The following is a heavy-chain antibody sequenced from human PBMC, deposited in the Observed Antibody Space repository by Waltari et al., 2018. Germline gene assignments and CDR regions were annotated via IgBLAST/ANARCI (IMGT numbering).Heavy chain of an antibody. CDR3: ARDPGSNYVRYYYYYMDV. D-gene: IGHD4-4*01. V-gene: IGHV1-69*04. Sequence: QVQLVQSGAEVKKPGSSVKVSCKASGGTFSSYAISWVRQAPGQGLEWMGGIIPILGIANYAQKFQGRVTITADESTSTAYMELSSLRSEDTAVYYCARDPGSNYVRYYYYYMDVWGKGTTVTVSS. CDR2: IIPILGIA. J-gene: IGHJ6*03. CDR1: GGTFSSYA.